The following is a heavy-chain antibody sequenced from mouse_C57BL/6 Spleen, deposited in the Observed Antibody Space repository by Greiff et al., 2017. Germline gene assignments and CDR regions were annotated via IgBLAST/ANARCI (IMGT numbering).Heavy chain of an antibody. J-gene: IGHJ4*01. Sequence: VQLQQPGAELVRPGSSVKLSCKASGYTFTSYWMHWVKQRPIQGLEWIGNIDPSDSETHYNQKFKDKATLTVDKSSSTAYMQLSSLTSEDSAVXCCASSTTVGAPYAMYYWGQGTSVTVSS. CDR3: ASSTTVGAPYAMYY. CDR1: GYTFTSYW. D-gene: IGHD1-1*01. CDR2: IDPSDSET. V-gene: IGHV1-52*01.